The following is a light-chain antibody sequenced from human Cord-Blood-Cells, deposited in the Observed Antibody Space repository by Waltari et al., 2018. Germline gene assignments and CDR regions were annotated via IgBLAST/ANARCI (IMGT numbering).Light chain of an antibody. CDR1: SSDVRGYKV. CDR3: SSYTSSSTLV. CDR2: DVS. V-gene: IGLV2-14*01. Sequence: QSALTQPASVSGSTGQSLTISCTGTSSDVRGYKVGSWSQKHPGNAPKLMIYDVSNRPSGVSNRFSGSKSGNTASLTISGLQAEDEADYYCSSYTSSSTLVFGGGTKLTFL. J-gene: IGLJ2*01.